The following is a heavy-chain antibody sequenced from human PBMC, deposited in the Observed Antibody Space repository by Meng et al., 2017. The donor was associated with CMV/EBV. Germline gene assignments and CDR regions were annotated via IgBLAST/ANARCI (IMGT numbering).Heavy chain of an antibody. J-gene: IGHJ4*02. V-gene: IGHV1-69*12. Sequence: QVQPVQSAAEVKKPGSSVKVSRKPSGGTFSTFAISWVRQAPGEGLEWMGGIIPVFETANYAERFQDRVTITADDSTTTAYMELSSLRADDTALYFCARGGDSWYSDYWGQGTLVTVSS. CDR3: ARGGDSWYSDY. D-gene: IGHD1-26*01. CDR1: GGTFSTFA. CDR2: IIPVFETA.